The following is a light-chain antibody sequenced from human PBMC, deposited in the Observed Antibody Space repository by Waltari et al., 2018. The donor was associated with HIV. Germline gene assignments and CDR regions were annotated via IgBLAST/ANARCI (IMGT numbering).Light chain of an antibody. CDR1: SLRTYY. CDR2: GKN. Sequence: SSELTQDPAVSVALGQTVRITCQGDSLRTYYAGWYQQKPGQAPILVIYGKNSRPSGIPDRFSGSSSGNTASLTITGAQAEDEADYYCNSRDSSGNHLGVFGGGTKLTVL. J-gene: IGLJ2*01. V-gene: IGLV3-19*01. CDR3: NSRDSSGNHLGV.